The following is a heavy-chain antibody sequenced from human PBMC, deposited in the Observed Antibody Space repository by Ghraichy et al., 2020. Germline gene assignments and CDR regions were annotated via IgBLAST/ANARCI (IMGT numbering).Heavy chain of an antibody. CDR2: ISYDGSNK. V-gene: IGHV3-30-3*01. CDR3: ARAGTGYYYYGMDV. Sequence: GGSLRLSCAASGFTFSSYAMHWVRQAPGKGLEWVAVISYDGSNKYYADSVKGRFTISRDNSKNTLYLQMNSLRAEDTAVYYCARAGTGYYYYGMDVWGQGTTVTVSS. J-gene: IGHJ6*02. CDR1: GFTFSSYA.